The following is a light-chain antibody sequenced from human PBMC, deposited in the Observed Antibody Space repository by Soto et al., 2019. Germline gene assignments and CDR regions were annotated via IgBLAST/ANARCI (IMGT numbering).Light chain of an antibody. CDR2: GNN. J-gene: IGLJ1*01. CDR3: AAWDDSLNEYV. Sequence: QSALTQAPSVSGTPGQRVTITCSGSSSNIGRNSVNWYQHLPGTAPKLLTHGNNHRPSGVPDRFSGSKSGTSASLAISGLQPEAEADYCCAAWDDSLNEYVFGDGTKATVL. CDR1: SSNIGRNS. V-gene: IGLV1-44*01.